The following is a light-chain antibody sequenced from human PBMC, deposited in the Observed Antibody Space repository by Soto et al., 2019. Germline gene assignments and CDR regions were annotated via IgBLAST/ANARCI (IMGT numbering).Light chain of an antibody. CDR1: SSDVGGYNF. J-gene: IGLJ2*01. V-gene: IGLV2-14*03. CDR3: SSFTSSDTLVV. CDR2: DVS. Sequence: QSVLTQPASVSGSPGQSITISCTGTSSDVGGYNFDSWYQHHPAKAPKLMIYDVSNRPSGVSNRFSGSKSGNTASLTISGLQAEDEAHYYCSSFTSSDTLVVFGGGTQLTVL.